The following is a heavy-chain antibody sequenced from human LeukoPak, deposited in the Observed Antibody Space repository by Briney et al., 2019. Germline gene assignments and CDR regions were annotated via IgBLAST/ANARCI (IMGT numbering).Heavy chain of an antibody. CDR2: INSDGSST. J-gene: IGHJ4*02. V-gene: IGHV3-74*01. CDR3: ARDPPVWELPHDY. CDR1: GFTFSTYW. Sequence: GGSLRLSCAASGFTFSTYWMHWVRQAPGKGLVWVSRINSDGSSTSYADSVKGRFTISRDNAKNTLYLQMNSLRAEDTAVYYCARDPPVWELPHDYWGQGTLVTVSS. D-gene: IGHD1-26*01.